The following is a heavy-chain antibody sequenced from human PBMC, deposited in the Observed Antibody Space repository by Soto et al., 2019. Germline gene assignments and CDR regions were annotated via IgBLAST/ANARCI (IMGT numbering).Heavy chain of an antibody. CDR1: GYTFNNYG. Sequence: QVQLVQSGIEVKKPGASVKVSCKASGYTFNNYGFSWVRQAPGQGLEWVGWIGTHNGDTTYAQSFQGRVTMTIDTSTTTSYMELTSLTFDDTAVYFCARDWRGAEGFDPWGQGTLVIVSS. D-gene: IGHD3-9*01. CDR2: IGTHNGDT. CDR3: ARDWRGAEGFDP. V-gene: IGHV1-18*01. J-gene: IGHJ5*02.